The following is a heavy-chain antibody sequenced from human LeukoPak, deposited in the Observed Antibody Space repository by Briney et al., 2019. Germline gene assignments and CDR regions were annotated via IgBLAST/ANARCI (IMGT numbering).Heavy chain of an antibody. CDR1: GYTFTANS. CDR2: LNPNSGAT. V-gene: IGHV1-2*02. CDR3: ARYRCRTTSGCEDTDAFDT. Sequence: ASVKVSCKTSGYTFTANSMQWVRQAPGQGLEWMGWLNPNSGATKYAQKFQGRVTMTRDTSINTAYMELSRLTSDDTAVYYCARYRCRTTSGCEDTDAFDTWGQGTMVTVSS. D-gene: IGHD2/OR15-2a*01. J-gene: IGHJ3*02.